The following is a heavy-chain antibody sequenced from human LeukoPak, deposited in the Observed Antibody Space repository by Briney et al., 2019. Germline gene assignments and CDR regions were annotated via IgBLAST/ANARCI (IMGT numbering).Heavy chain of an antibody. Sequence: PGGSLRLSCAASGFTFSDYYMSWLRQAPGKGLEWVSYISSSGSTIYYADSVKGRFTISRDNAKNSLYLQMNSLRAEDTAVYYCARTYYYGSGSPPGAFDIWGQGTMVTVSS. J-gene: IGHJ3*02. V-gene: IGHV3-11*04. D-gene: IGHD3-10*01. CDR1: GFTFSDYY. CDR3: ARTYYYGSGSPPGAFDI. CDR2: ISSSGSTI.